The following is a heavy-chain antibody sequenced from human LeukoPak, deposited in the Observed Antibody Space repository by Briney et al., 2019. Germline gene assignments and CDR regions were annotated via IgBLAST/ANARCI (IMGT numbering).Heavy chain of an antibody. V-gene: IGHV3-64*01. D-gene: IGHD2-15*01. CDR2: ISTNGGGT. J-gene: IGHJ4*02. CDR3: ARYCNGVTCYSGYDY. Sequence: RPGGSLRLSCAASGFTFSSYAMHWVRQTPGKGLEYVPAISTNGGGTYYANSVKGRFTISRDNSKNTLYLQMGSLRAEDMAVYFCARYCNGVTCYSGYDYWGQGTLVTVSS. CDR1: GFTFSSYA.